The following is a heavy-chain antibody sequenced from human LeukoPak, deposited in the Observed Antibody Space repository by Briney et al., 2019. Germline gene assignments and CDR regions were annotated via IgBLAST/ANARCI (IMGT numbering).Heavy chain of an antibody. J-gene: IGHJ4*02. CDR1: GFTFSSYS. D-gene: IGHD6-19*01. CDR3: AAGVYSSGWYGY. CDR2: ISSNSSTI. V-gene: IGHV3-48*01. Sequence: GGSLRLSCAASGFTFSSYSMNWVRQAPGKGLEWVAYISSNSSTIYYADSVKGRFTISRDNAKNSLYLQMNSLRAEDTAVYYCAAGVYSSGWYGYWGQGTLVTVSS.